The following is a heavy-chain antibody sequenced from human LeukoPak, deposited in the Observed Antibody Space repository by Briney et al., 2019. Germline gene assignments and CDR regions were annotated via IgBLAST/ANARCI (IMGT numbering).Heavy chain of an antibody. V-gene: IGHV4-31*03. Sequence: PSETLSLTCSVSGGSINSGSYYWTWIRQRPGKGLEWIGYIYYSGSTIYNPSLKSRLTISLGTSKNQFSLKLRSVTAADTAVYYCAHSLRFLEGSRGMAFDIWGQGTMVTVSS. CDR3: AHSLRFLEGSRGMAFDI. CDR1: GGSINSGSYY. D-gene: IGHD3-3*01. J-gene: IGHJ3*02. CDR2: IYYSGST.